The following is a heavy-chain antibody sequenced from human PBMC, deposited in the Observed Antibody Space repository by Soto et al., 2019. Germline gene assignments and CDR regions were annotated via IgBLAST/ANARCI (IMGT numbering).Heavy chain of an antibody. CDR2: ISAYNGNT. J-gene: IGHJ3*02. V-gene: IGHV1-18*01. Sequence: GASVKVSCKASGYTFTSYGISWVRQAPGQGLEWMGWISAYNGNTNYAQKLQGRVTMTTDTSTSTAYMELRSLRSDDTAVYYCARDRTPPGIAVAFIWGQGTMVTVSS. CDR3: ARDRTPPGIAVAFI. CDR1: GYTFTSYG. D-gene: IGHD6-19*01.